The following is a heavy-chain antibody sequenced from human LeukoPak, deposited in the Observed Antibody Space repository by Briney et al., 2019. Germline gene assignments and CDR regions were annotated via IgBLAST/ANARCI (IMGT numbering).Heavy chain of an antibody. CDR3: TRGREAMVPL. CDR1: GGSFSGYY. D-gene: IGHD5-18*01. V-gene: IGHV4-34*01. CDR2: INHSGST. J-gene: IGHJ4*02. Sequence: PSETLSLTCAVYGGSFSGYYWSWIRQPPGKWLEWIGEINHSGSTNYNPSLKSRVTISVDTSKNQFSLNLSSVTAADTAVYYCTRGREAMVPLWGQGTLVTVSS.